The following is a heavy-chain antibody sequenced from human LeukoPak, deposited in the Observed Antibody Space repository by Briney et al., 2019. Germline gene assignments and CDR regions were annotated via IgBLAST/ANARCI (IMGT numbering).Heavy chain of an antibody. CDR3: ARAVSSGYCFDY. Sequence: GGSLRLSCAASGFTFSSYEMNWVRQAPGKGLEWVSYISSSGSTIYYADSVKGRFTISRDNAKNSLYLQMNSLRAEDTAVYYCARAVSSGYCFDYWGRGTLVTVSS. J-gene: IGHJ4*02. V-gene: IGHV3-48*03. D-gene: IGHD3-22*01. CDR2: ISSSGSTI. CDR1: GFTFSSYE.